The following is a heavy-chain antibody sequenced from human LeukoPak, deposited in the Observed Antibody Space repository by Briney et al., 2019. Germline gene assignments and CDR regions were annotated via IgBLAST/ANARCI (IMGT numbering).Heavy chain of an antibody. Sequence: GGSLRLSCAASEFTFSSYGMSWVRQAPGKGLEWVSSISGSGGSTQYADSVQGRFAISRDNSKNTLYLQMNSLRAEDTAVYYCVRDDDRPDNGLDYWGQGTLVTVSS. D-gene: IGHD3-22*01. CDR3: VRDDDRPDNGLDY. CDR2: ISGSGGST. CDR1: EFTFSSYG. J-gene: IGHJ4*02. V-gene: IGHV3-23*01.